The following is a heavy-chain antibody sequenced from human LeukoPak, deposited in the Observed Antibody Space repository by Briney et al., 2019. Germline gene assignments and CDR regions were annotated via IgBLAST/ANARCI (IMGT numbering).Heavy chain of an antibody. V-gene: IGHV4-4*07. CDR2: IYTSGST. J-gene: IGHJ3*02. CDR3: ARWEVRLNAFEM. D-gene: IGHD3-10*01. CDR1: GGSISSYY. Sequence: SETLSLTCTVSGGSISSYYWSWIRQPAGKGLEWIGRIYTSGSTNYNPSLKSRVTTSVDTSKNQFSLSLSSVTAADTAVYYCARWEVRLNAFEMWGQGTMVTVSS.